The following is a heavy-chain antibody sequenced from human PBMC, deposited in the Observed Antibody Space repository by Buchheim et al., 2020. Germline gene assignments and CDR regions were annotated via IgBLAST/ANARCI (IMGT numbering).Heavy chain of an antibody. CDR1: GFTFSSYA. V-gene: IGHV3-23*01. Sequence: EVQLLESGGGLVQPGGSLRLSCAASGFTFSSYAMSWVRQAPGKGLEWVSAISGSGGSTYYADSVKGRFTISRDNSKNPLYLQMNSLRAEDTAVYYCAKEKRFLEWFHAGAWFDPWGQGTL. CDR3: AKEKRFLEWFHAGAWFDP. CDR2: ISGSGGST. J-gene: IGHJ5*02. D-gene: IGHD3-3*01.